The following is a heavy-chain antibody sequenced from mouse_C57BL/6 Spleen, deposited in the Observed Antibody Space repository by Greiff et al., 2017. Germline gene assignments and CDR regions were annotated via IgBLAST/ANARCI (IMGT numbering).Heavy chain of an antibody. V-gene: IGHV1-64*01. CDR3: ALITTVVANDY. J-gene: IGHJ2*01. Sequence: QVQLQQPGAELVKPGASVKLSCKASGYTFTSYWMPWVKQRPGQGLEWIGMIHPNSGSTNYNEKFKSKATLTVDKSSSTAYMQLSSLTSEDSAVYYCALITTVVANDYWGQGTTRTVSS. CDR1: GYTFTSYW. CDR2: IHPNSGST. D-gene: IGHD1-1*01.